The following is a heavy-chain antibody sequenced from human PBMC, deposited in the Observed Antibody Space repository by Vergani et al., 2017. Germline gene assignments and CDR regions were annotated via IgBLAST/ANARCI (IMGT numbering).Heavy chain of an antibody. CDR2: IIPIFGTA. J-gene: IGHJ4*02. V-gene: IGHV1-69*01. Sequence: QVQLVQSGAEVKKPGSSVKVSCKASGGTFSSYAISWVRQAPGQGLEWMGGIIPIFGTANYAQKFQGRVTITADESTSTAYMELSSLRSEDTAVYYCARTRNCTNGVCYRDLDYWGQGTLVTVSS. CDR3: ARTRNCTNGVCYRDLDY. D-gene: IGHD2-8*01. CDR1: GGTFSSYA.